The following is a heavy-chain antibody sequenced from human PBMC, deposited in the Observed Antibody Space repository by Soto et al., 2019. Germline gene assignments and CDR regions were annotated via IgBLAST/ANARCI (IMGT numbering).Heavy chain of an antibody. V-gene: IGHV3-20*04. Sequence: GGSLRLSCAASGFIFDDYGMSWARQAPGKGLEWVSGVNWNGGSTGYADSVKGRFTISRDDAKNFLFLQMNSLRGEDTAFYYCVSGPSLNFYYWGQGTLVTVSS. D-gene: IGHD1-26*01. CDR1: GFIFDDYG. J-gene: IGHJ4*02. CDR3: VSGPSLNFYY. CDR2: VNWNGGST.